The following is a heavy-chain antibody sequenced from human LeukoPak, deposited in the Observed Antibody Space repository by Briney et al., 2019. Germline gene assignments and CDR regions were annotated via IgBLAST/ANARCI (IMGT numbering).Heavy chain of an antibody. V-gene: IGHV4-59*01. CDR3: ARDSGYYYFDY. CDR2: IYYSGST. D-gene: IGHD3-22*01. CDR1: GGSISPYY. Sequence: SETLSLTCSVSGGSISPYYWSWIRRPPGKGLEWIGHIYYSGSTNYNPSLKSRVTISVDTSKNQFSLKLSSVTPADTAVYYCARDSGYYYFDYWGQGTLVTVSS. J-gene: IGHJ4*02.